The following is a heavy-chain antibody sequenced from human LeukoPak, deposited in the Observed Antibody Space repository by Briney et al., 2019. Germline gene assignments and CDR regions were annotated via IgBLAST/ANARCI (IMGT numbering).Heavy chain of an antibody. J-gene: IGHJ4*02. CDR3: ARDEGSGSYSLDC. CDR1: GGSISSYY. D-gene: IGHD1-26*01. V-gene: IGHV4-59*01. Sequence: SETLSLTCTVSGGSISSYYWSWIRQPPGKGLEWIGYIYYSGSTNYNPSLKSRVTISVDTSKNQFSLKLSSVTAADTAVYYCARDEGSGSYSLDCWGQGTLVTVSS. CDR2: IYYSGST.